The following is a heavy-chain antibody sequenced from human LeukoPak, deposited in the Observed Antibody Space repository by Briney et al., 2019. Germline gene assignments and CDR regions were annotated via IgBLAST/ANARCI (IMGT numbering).Heavy chain of an antibody. J-gene: IGHJ4*02. CDR2: SNPNSGGT. CDR3: ECTVAGIIFDY. Sequence: ASVKVSCKASGYTFTGYYMHWVRPAPGQGLEWMGWSNPNSGGTNYAQKFQGRVTMTSDTSISTAYIELSRLRSDDTDEYSCECTVAGIIFDYRGQGTLVTVSS. V-gene: IGHV1-2*02. D-gene: IGHD6-19*01. CDR1: GYTFTGYY.